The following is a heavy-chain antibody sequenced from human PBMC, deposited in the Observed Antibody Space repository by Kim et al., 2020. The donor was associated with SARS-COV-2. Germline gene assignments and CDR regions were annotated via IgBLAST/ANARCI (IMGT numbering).Heavy chain of an antibody. J-gene: IGHJ4*02. CDR3: ARSELASFDY. D-gene: IGHD6-6*01. Sequence: NTYYAASVKGRFTISRDNSKNTLYLQMNSLRAEDTAVYYCARSELASFDYWGQGTLVTVSS. CDR2: NT. V-gene: IGHV3-30-3*01.